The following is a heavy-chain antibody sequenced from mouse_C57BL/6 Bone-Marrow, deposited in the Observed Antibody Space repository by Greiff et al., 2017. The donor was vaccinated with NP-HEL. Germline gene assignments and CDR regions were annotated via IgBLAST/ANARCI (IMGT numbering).Heavy chain of an antibody. V-gene: IGHV2-9-1*01. CDR1: GFSLTSYA. D-gene: IGHD2-3*01. Sequence: QVQLQQSGPGLVAPSQSLSITCTVSGFSLTSYAISWVRQPPGKGLEWLGVLWTGGGTNYNSALKSRLSISKDNSKSQVFLKMNSLQTDDTARYYCASHDGRFAYWGQGTLVTVSA. CDR2: LWTGGGT. CDR3: ASHDGRFAY. J-gene: IGHJ3*01.